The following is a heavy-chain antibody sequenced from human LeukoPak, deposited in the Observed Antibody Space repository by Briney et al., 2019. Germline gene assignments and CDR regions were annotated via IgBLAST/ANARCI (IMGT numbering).Heavy chain of an antibody. CDR1: GYTFTSYD. J-gene: IGHJ4*02. V-gene: IGHV1-8*01. CDR2: MNPNSGNT. Sequence: ASAKVSCKASGYTFTSYDINWVRQATGQGLEWMGWMNPNSGNTGYAQKFQGRVTMTRNTSISTAYMELSSLRSEDTAVYYCASLYCSSTSCYDYWGQGTLVTVSS. CDR3: ASLYCSSTSCYDY. D-gene: IGHD2-2*01.